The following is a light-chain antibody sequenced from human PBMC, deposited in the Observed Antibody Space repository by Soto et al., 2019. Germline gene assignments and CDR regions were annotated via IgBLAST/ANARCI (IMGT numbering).Light chain of an antibody. V-gene: IGKV3-20*01. CDR1: QSVRSTY. J-gene: IGKJ2*01. Sequence: ENVLTQFPGTLSLSPGERATLSCRASQSVRSTYLAWYQHKPGQAPRLLIYGTSNRVTGIPDRFSGSGSGTDFTLTISRLEPEDFAVYYCQQYGSSPVTFGQGTKLEIK. CDR2: GTS. CDR3: QQYGSSPVT.